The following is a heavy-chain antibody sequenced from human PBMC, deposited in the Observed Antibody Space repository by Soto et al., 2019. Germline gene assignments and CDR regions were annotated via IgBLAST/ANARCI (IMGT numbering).Heavy chain of an antibody. CDR3: ARRRILTGYGAFCMGV. CDR2: SDPSDSYT. J-gene: IGHJ6*02. V-gene: IGHV5-10-1*01. CDR1: GNSFTSCW. Sequence: PGASLQDSCKGFGNSFTSCWISLLRQSPPKGLDWMVMSDPSDSYTNYSPSFQGHVTISADKSISTAYLQWSSLKASDTAMYYCARRRILTGYGAFCMGVGGQGTTVPV. D-gene: IGHD3-9*01.